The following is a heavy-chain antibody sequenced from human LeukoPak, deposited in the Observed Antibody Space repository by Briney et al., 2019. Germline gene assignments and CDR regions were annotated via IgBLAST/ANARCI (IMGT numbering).Heavy chain of an antibody. CDR2: ISYDGRNK. D-gene: IGHD6-19*01. CDR3: ARDRGREAVAGTRDAFDI. Sequence: GRSLRLSCAASGITFRSYAMHWVRQAPGKGLEWVAVISYDGRNKNYADSVKGQFTISRDNSKTTLFLQMNTLRTEDTAVYYCARDRGREAVAGTRDAFDIWGQGTIVMVSS. V-gene: IGHV3-30*04. CDR1: GITFRSYA. J-gene: IGHJ3*02.